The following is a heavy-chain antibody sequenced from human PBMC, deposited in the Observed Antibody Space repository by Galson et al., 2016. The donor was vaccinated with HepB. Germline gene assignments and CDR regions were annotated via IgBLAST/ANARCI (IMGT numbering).Heavy chain of an antibody. V-gene: IGHV3-43*01. CDR3: ATISTGDYYFSY. CDR1: GFTFDDFV. J-gene: IGHJ4*01. D-gene: IGHD2-21*02. Sequence: SLRLSCAASGFTFDDFVLHWVRQVPGKGLEWVSLISWDGSSTFYADSVKGRFTISRDNSKNSLLLQLDSLRTEDTAFYYCATISTGDYYFSYWGHGTLVTVSS. CDR2: ISWDGSST.